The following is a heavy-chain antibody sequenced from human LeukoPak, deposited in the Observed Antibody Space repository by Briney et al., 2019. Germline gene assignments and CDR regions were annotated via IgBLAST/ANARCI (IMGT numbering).Heavy chain of an antibody. V-gene: IGHV4-38-2*01. CDR3: ARLHWNSNY. Sequence: KPSETLSLTCAVSGYSISSGYYWGWIRQPPGKGLEWIGSIYHSGSTYYNPSLKSRVTISVDTSKNQFSLKLTPVTATDTAVYYCARLHWNSNYWGQGTLVTVSS. CDR2: IYHSGST. D-gene: IGHD1-7*01. CDR1: GYSISSGYY. J-gene: IGHJ4*02.